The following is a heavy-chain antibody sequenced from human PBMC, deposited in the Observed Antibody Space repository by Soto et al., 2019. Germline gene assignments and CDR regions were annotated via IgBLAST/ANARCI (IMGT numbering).Heavy chain of an antibody. CDR2: IYPGDSDT. J-gene: IGHJ6*02. CDR1: GYSFTSYW. D-gene: IGHD2-21*01. Sequence: PGESLKISCKGSGYSFTSYWIGWVRQMPGKGLEWMGIIYPGDSDTRYSPSFQGQVTISADKSISTAYLQWSSLKASDTAMYYCARAVSAGNYYCGMDVWGQGTTVTVSS. CDR3: ARAVSAGNYYCGMDV. V-gene: IGHV5-51*01.